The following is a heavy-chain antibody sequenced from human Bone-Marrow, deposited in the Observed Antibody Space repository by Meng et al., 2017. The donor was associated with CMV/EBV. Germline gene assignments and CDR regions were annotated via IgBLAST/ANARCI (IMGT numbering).Heavy chain of an antibody. D-gene: IGHD1-26*01. CDR3: ASGSALGYYGMDL. CDR2: FYYSGTT. J-gene: IGHJ6*02. CDR1: GGSIRISSYY. Sequence: SETLSLTCTVSGGSIRISSYYWDWVRQAPGKGLEWIGNFYYSGTTSYTPSLKSRVTISGDTSKNQFSLKLYSVTATDTAVYYCASGSALGYYGMDLWGQGTTVTVSS. V-gene: IGHV4-39*01.